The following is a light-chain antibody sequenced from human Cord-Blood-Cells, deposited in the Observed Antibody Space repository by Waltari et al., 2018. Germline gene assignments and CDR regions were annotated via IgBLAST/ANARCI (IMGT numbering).Light chain of an antibody. CDR2: EVS. CDR3: SSYAGSNNNYV. Sequence: QSALTQPPSASGSPGQSVTISCTGTSSAVGGYNYVSWYQQHPGKAPKLMIYEVSKRPSGVPDRFSGSKSGNTASLTVSGLQAEDEADYYCSSYAGSNNNYVFGTGTKVTVL. CDR1: SSAVGGYNY. V-gene: IGLV2-8*01. J-gene: IGLJ1*01.